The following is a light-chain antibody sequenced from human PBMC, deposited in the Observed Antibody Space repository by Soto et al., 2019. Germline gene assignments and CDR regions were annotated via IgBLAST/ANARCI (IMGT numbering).Light chain of an antibody. CDR3: CSYAGRSIYV. CDR2: EGT. J-gene: IGLJ1*01. CDR1: SSDVGSYNL. Sequence: QSVLTQPASVSASPGQSITISCTGTSSDVGSYNLVSWYQQHPDRAPKLMVYEGTKRPSGVSIRFSGSKSGNTASLTISGLQAEDEADYYCCSYAGRSIYVFGTGTKVTAL. V-gene: IGLV2-23*01.